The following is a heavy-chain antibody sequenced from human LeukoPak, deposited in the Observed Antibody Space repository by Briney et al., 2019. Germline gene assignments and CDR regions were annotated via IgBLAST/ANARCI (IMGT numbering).Heavy chain of an antibody. V-gene: IGHV1-69*01. Sequence: ASVKVSCKASGGTFSSYAISWVRQAPGQGLEWMGGIIPIFGTANYAQKFQGRVTITADESTGTAYMELSSLRSEDTAVYYCARLLYSSHYYYMDVWGKGTTVTVSS. D-gene: IGHD6-19*01. CDR2: IIPIFGTA. CDR3: ARLLYSSHYYYMDV. J-gene: IGHJ6*03. CDR1: GGTFSSYA.